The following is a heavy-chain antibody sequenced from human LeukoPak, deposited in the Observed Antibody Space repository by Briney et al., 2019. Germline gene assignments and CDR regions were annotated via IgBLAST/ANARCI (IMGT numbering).Heavy chain of an antibody. CDR1: GGTFSSYA. D-gene: IGHD2-15*01. J-gene: IGHJ4*02. CDR2: IIPIFGTA. Sequence: SVKVSCKASGGTFSSYAISWVRQAPGQGLEWMGRIIPIFGTANYAQKFQGRVTITTDESTSTAYMELSSLRSEDTAVYYCARDNPRYCSGGSCYSHYWGQGTLVTVSS. V-gene: IGHV1-69*05. CDR3: ARDNPRYCSGGSCYSHY.